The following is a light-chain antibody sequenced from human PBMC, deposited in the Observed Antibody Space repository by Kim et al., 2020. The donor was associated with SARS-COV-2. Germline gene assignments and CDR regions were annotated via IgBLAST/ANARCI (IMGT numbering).Light chain of an antibody. CDR1: QSVSSN. CDR3: QQYNNWSYT. CDR2: GAS. J-gene: IGKJ2*01. V-gene: IGKV3-15*01. Sequence: EIVITQSPATLSVSPGERATLSCRASQSVSSNLAWYQQKPGQAPRLLIHGASTRATGIPGRFSGSGSGTEFTLTISSLQSEDFAVYYCQQYNNWSYTFGQGTKLEI.